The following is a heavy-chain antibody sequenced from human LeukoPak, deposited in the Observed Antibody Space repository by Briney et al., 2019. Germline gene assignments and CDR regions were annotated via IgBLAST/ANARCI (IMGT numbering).Heavy chain of an antibody. CDR2: ISWNSGSI. D-gene: IGHD1-26*01. J-gene: IGHJ3*02. CDR1: GFTFDDYA. V-gene: IGHV3-9*01. CDR3: AKDHPVASGSYLNDAFDI. Sequence: PGGSLRLSCAASGFTFDDYAMHWVRQAPGKGLEWVSGISWNSGSIGYADSVKGRFTISRDNAKNSLYLQMNSLRAEDTAVYYCAKDHPVASGSYLNDAFDIWGQGTMVTVSS.